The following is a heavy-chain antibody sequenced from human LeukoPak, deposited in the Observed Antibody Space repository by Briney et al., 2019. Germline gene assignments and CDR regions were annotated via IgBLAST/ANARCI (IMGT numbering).Heavy chain of an antibody. CDR2: IHYSGRN. CDR1: GGSISSYY. V-gene: IGHV4-59*01. J-gene: IGHJ4*02. D-gene: IGHD3-22*01. Sequence: SETLSLTCTVSGGSISSYYWSWIRQPPGKGLEWIGSIHYSGRNNYNPSLKSRVTISVDTSTNQFSLKLSSVTAADTAVYYCARVFYDGSGYFDYWGEGTLVTVSS. CDR3: ARVFYDGSGYFDY.